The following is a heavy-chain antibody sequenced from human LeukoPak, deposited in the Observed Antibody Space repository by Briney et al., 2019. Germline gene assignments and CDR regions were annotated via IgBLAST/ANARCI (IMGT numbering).Heavy chain of an antibody. V-gene: IGHV3-64D*06. CDR3: VKAASGYGNFDS. CDR2: ISSNGDST. D-gene: IGHD5-12*01. Sequence: TGGSLRLSCSASGFTFSTYAILWVRQAPGQGLEYVSAISSNGDSTFYADSVKGRFTISRDNSKNTLSLQMSSLRVEDTAVYYCVKAASGYGNFDSWGQGTLVTVSS. J-gene: IGHJ4*02. CDR1: GFTFSTYA.